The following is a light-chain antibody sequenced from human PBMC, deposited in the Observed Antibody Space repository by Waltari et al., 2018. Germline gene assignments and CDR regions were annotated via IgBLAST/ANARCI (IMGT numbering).Light chain of an antibody. CDR3: QQYNNWPPIT. Sequence: EIVMTQSPATLSVSPGERATLPCRPSQSVSSNLAWYQQKPGQAPRLLSYGASTRATGIPARFSGSGSGTEFTLTISSLQSEDFAVYYCQQYNNWPPITFGQGTRLEIK. CDR1: QSVSSN. J-gene: IGKJ5*01. V-gene: IGKV3D-15*01. CDR2: GAS.